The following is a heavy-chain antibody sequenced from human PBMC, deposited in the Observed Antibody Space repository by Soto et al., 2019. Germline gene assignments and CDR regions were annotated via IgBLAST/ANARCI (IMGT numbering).Heavy chain of an antibody. V-gene: IGHV3-73*02. CDR1: GFTFSGSD. CDR3: ARRFSWSYGMDA. CDR2: IRSKPNNFAT. D-gene: IGHD3-3*01. Sequence: EVQLVQSGGGLVQPGGSLKLSCSASGFTFSGSDIHWVRQASGRGLEWLGSIRSKPNNFATVYGESVRGRVTFSRDDSQNTAYLQLNSLKSDDTAVYYCARRFSWSYGMDAWGLGTTVTVS. J-gene: IGHJ6*02.